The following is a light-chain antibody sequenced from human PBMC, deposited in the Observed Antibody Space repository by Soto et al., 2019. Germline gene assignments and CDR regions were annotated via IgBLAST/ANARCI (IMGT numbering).Light chain of an antibody. CDR3: SSYTTRSTYV. CDR1: SRDIGFYNY. Sequence: QSVLTQPAAVSGSPGQSITISCTGTSRDIGFYNYVSWYQQYPGNAPKLIIFEVTNRPSGVSDRFSGSKSGNTASLTISGLLPVDGADYYCSSYTTRSTYVFGSGTKVPS. CDR2: EVT. J-gene: IGLJ1*01. V-gene: IGLV2-14*01.